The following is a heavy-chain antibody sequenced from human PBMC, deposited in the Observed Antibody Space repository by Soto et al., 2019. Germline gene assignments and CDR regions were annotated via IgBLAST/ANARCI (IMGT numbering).Heavy chain of an antibody. Sequence: SETLSLTCTVSGGSISSYYWSWIRQPPGKGLEWIGYIYYSGSTNYNPSLKSRVTISVDTSKNQFSLKLSSVTAADTAVYYCARGSLLEWLLSPYYYYMDVWGKGTTVTVSS. CDR3: ARGSLLEWLLSPYYYYMDV. CDR2: IYYSGST. V-gene: IGHV4-59*01. D-gene: IGHD3-3*01. CDR1: GGSISSYY. J-gene: IGHJ6*03.